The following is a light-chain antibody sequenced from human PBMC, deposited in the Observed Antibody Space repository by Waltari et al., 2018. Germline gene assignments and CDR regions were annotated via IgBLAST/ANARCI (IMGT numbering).Light chain of an antibody. CDR1: SSDIRTYNL. Sequence: QSALTQPPSASGSPGQSVTISCTGTSSDIRTYNLVSWYQQDPGKAPNLIIYEVTKRPSGVPDRFSGSKSGNTASLTVSGLQDDDEADYYCSSYAGSGNVVFGGGTKLTVL. V-gene: IGLV2-8*01. CDR3: SSYAGSGNVV. CDR2: EVT. J-gene: IGLJ3*02.